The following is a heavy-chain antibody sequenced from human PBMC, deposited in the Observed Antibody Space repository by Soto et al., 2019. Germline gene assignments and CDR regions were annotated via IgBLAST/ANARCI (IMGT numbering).Heavy chain of an antibody. CDR3: ARVASHCMSTSCYVEPVDY. J-gene: IGHJ4*02. V-gene: IGHV3-30-3*01. CDR2: ISYDGSNK. D-gene: IGHD2-2*01. CDR1: GFTFSTYA. Sequence: QVQLVESGGGVAQPGRSLRLSCAASGFTFSTYAMHWVRQAPGKGLEWVAVISYDGSNKYYADSVKGRFTISRDNSRNTLYLQMNSLRAEDTAVYYCARVASHCMSTSCYVEPVDYWGQGTLVTVSS.